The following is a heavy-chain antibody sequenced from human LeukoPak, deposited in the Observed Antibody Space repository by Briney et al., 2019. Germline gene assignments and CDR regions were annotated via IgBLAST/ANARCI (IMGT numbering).Heavy chain of an antibody. V-gene: IGHV3-30*02. J-gene: IGHJ3*02. Sequence: GGSLRLSCAASGFTFSSYGMHWVRQAPGKGLEWVAFIRYDGSNKYYADSVKGRFTISRDNSKNTLYLQMNSLRAEDTAVYYCDFWSGYYTEAFDIWGQGTMVTVSS. D-gene: IGHD3-3*01. CDR3: DFWSGYYTEAFDI. CDR2: IRYDGSNK. CDR1: GFTFSSYG.